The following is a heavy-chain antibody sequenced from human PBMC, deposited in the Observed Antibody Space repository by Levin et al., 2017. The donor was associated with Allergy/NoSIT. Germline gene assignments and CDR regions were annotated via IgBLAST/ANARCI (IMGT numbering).Heavy chain of an antibody. D-gene: IGHD4-23*01. CDR3: ARSIGGLGTTVARGYFDL. CDR2: IIPIFGTA. V-gene: IGHV1-69*06. CDR1: GGTFSSYA. Sequence: KISCKASGGTFSSYAISWVRQAPGQGLEWMGGIIPIFGTANYAQKFQGRVTITADKSTSTAYMELSSLRSEDTAVYYCARSIGGLGTTVARGYFDLWGRGTLVTVSS. J-gene: IGHJ2*01.